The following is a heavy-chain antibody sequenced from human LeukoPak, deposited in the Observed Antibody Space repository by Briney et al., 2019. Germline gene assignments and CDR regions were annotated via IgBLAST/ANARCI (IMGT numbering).Heavy chain of an antibody. CDR2: ISTSSSYI. J-gene: IGHJ5*02. D-gene: IGHD6-13*01. CDR3: ARVQRSFDSSRMAAATNFA. Sequence: GGSLRLSCAASGFTFSSYTMNWVRQAPGKALEWVSSISTSSSYIYSADSVKGRFTISRDNAKNSLYLQMNSLRAEDTAEYYCARVQRSFDSSRMAAATNFAWGQGTLVSVSS. V-gene: IGHV3-21*01. CDR1: GFTFSSYT.